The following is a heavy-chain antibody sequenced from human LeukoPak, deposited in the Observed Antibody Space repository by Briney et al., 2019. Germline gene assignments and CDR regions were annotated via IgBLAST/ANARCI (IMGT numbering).Heavy chain of an antibody. CDR2: IYSSGTT. CDR3: ARDLSGYPSGMDV. CDR1: GGSISSYY. J-gene: IGHJ6*02. D-gene: IGHD3-22*01. V-gene: IGHV4-59*12. Sequence: KPSEALSLTCIVSGGSISSYYWSWIRQPPGKGLEWIGNIYSSGTTNYNPSLKSRVTISMDTSKNQFSLKLSSVTAADTAVYYCARDLSGYPSGMDVWGQGTTVTVPS.